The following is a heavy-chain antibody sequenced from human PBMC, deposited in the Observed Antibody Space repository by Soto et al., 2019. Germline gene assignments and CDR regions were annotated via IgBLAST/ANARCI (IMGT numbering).Heavy chain of an antibody. J-gene: IGHJ6*04. CDR2: IIPIFGTA. Sequence: QVQLVQSGAEVKKPGSSVKCSCKASGGTFSSYAISWVRQAPGQGLEWMGGIIPIFGTANYAQKFQGRVTITADESTRTAYMQLSSLRSEDTAVYYCARGPLVPPVYYYCMYVWGKGTTVTVSS. CDR1: GGTFSSYA. V-gene: IGHV1-69*12. CDR3: ARGPLVPPVYYYCMYV.